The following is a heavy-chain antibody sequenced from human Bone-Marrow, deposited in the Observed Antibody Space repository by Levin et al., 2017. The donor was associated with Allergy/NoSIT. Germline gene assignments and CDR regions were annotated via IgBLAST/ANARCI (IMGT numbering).Heavy chain of an antibody. CDR1: GVSISSGEW. CDR3: ARHITRSTGWFDP. V-gene: IGHV4-4*02. Sequence: SETLSLTCAVSGVSISSGEWWSWVRQPPEKGLEWIGEIFHSGRANYSPSLKGRVTISVDKSNNRFSLNLKSVTAADTAVYYCARHITRSTGWFDPWGQGTLVTVSS. D-gene: IGHD4-17*01. CDR2: IFHSGRA. J-gene: IGHJ5*02.